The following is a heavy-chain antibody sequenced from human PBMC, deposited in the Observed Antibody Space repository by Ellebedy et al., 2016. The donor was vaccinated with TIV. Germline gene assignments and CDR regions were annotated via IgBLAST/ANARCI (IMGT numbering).Heavy chain of an antibody. J-gene: IGHJ6*02. D-gene: IGHD3-3*01. CDR1: GFTFSSYS. CDR2: ITSSRSDI. V-gene: IGHV3-21*01. CDR3: ARDLQYHDFWSGYYKRGDDYYYYGMDV. Sequence: GESLKISCAASGFTFSSYSMNWVRQAPGQGLEWVSSITSSRSDIYYADSVKGRFTMSRDNAKNSLYLQMNSLRAEDTAVYYCARDLQYHDFWSGYYKRGDDYYYYGMDVWGQGITVTVSS.